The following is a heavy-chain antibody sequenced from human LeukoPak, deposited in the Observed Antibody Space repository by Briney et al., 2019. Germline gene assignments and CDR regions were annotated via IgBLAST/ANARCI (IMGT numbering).Heavy chain of an antibody. Sequence: ASVKVSCKVSGGTFSSYAISWVRQAPGQGLEWMGGIIPIFGTANYAQKFQGRVTITTDESTSTAYMELSSLRSEDTAVYYCARVRNAWFDYWGQGTLVTVSS. J-gene: IGHJ4*02. CDR2: IIPIFGTA. V-gene: IGHV1-69*05. CDR3: ARVRNAWFDY. CDR1: GGTFSSYA.